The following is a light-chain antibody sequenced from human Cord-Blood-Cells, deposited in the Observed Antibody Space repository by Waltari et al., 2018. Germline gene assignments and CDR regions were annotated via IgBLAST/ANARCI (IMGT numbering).Light chain of an antibody. Sequence: QSVLTQPPSASGTPGQRVTISCSGSSSNIGSNYVYWYQQLPGTAPKLRSYRNNQRPAGVPDRCSGSKSGTSASLAISGLRSEDEADYYCAAWDDSLSGLVFGGGTKLTVL. J-gene: IGLJ2*01. CDR2: RNN. CDR3: AAWDDSLSGLV. CDR1: SSNIGSNY. V-gene: IGLV1-47*01.